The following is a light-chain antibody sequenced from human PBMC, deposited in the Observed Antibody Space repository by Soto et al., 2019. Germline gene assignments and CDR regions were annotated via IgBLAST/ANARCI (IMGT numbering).Light chain of an antibody. CDR1: QSISSW. CDR2: DAS. Sequence: DIQMTQSPSTLSASVGDRVTITCRASQSISSWLAWYQQKPGKAPKLMIYDASSLQSGVPATFSGSGSGTEFTLTISSLPPDDFATYYCQQYNSYPCTFGQGTKVEIK. CDR3: QQYNSYPCT. J-gene: IGKJ1*01. V-gene: IGKV1-5*01.